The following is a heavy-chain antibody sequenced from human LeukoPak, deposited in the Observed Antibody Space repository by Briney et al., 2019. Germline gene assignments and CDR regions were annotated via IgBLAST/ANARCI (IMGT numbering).Heavy chain of an antibody. D-gene: IGHD1-14*01. CDR3: ASPRIGGPGIDF. CDR1: GGSIRSSSFY. Sequence: SGTLSLTCSVSGGSIRSSSFYWGWIRQPPGKGLEWIGNIYYSGTTYYNPSLRSRVTISVDTSKSQFSLRLRSVSAEDTAVYYCASPRIGGPGIDFWGLGTLVTVSS. V-gene: IGHV4-39*01. CDR2: IYYSGTT. J-gene: IGHJ4*02.